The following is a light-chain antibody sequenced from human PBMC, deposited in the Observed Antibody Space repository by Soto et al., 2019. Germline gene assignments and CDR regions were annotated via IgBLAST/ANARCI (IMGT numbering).Light chain of an antibody. Sequence: EIVLTQSPGTLSLSPGESATLSCRASQSVNSRFLAWYQHKPGQAPRLLIYAASTRASGIPDRFSGSTSGTDFTLTISRLEPEDVALYYCQRYGYSPPITFGQGTKLEIK. CDR2: AAS. CDR1: QSVNSRF. V-gene: IGKV3-20*01. CDR3: QRYGYSPPIT. J-gene: IGKJ2*01.